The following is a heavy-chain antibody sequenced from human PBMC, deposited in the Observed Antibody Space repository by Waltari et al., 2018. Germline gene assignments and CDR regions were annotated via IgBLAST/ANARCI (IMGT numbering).Heavy chain of an antibody. V-gene: IGHV4-38-2*02. CDR1: GYSISSGYY. Sequence: QVQLQESGPGLVKPSETLSLMCTVSGYSISSGYYGGWIRQPPGKGVEWIGSIYHRGNTRYNPSLQSRVIISVDTSKNQFSLKRSSVTAADTAVYYCARIYDAIWGQGTMVTVFS. CDR2: IYHRGNT. D-gene: IGHD5-12*01. J-gene: IGHJ3*02. CDR3: ARIYDAI.